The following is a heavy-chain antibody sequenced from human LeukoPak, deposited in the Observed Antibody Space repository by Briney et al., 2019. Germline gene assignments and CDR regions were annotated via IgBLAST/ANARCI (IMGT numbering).Heavy chain of an antibody. CDR3: ARHPRAMVRGVVIEGGDY. J-gene: IGHJ4*02. Sequence: GESLKISCKGSGYSFTSYWIGWVRQMPGKGLEWMGIIYPGDSDTRYSPSFQGQVTISADKSISTAYLQWSSLKASDTAMYYCARHPRAMVRGVVIEGGDYWGQGTLVTVSS. CDR2: IYPGDSDT. V-gene: IGHV5-51*01. CDR1: GYSFTSYW. D-gene: IGHD3-10*01.